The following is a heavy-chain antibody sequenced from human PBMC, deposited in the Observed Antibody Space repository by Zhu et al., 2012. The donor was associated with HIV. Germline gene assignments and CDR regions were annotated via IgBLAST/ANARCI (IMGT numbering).Heavy chain of an antibody. CDR3: ARHATLYSGNFYYYMDV. J-gene: IGHJ6*03. CDR1: DFSINNGYY. D-gene: IGHD1-26*01. Sequence: QVQLQESGPGLVKPSETLSVTCAVSDFSINNGYYWGWIRQSPGKGLEWIGNIYLSGSTYYNPSLKSRVTISVDTSNNKFSLNLSSVTAADTAAYYCARHATLYSGNFYYYMDVWGKGPRSPSP. CDR2: IYLSGST. V-gene: IGHV4-38-2*01.